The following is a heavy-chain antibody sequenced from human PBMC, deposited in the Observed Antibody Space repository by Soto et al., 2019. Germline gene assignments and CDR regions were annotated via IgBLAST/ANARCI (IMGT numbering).Heavy chain of an antibody. Sequence: QVQLQESGPGLVKPSETLSLTCTVSGGSISSYYWSWIRQPAGKGLEWIGRIYTSGSTNYNPSLKSRVTMSVDTSKSQFSLKLSPVTAADTAVYYCARGFGGSLWYYFDYWGQGTLVNVSS. V-gene: IGHV4-4*07. CDR1: GGSISSYY. CDR2: IYTSGST. D-gene: IGHD1-26*01. CDR3: ARGFGGSLWYYFDY. J-gene: IGHJ4*02.